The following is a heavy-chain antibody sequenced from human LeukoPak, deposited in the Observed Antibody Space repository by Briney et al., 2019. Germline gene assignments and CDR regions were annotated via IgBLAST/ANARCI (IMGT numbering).Heavy chain of an antibody. CDR3: ARGGGLDV. V-gene: IGHV3-7*03. CDR2: ISHNGNVN. CDR1: GFTFSSYW. Sequence: GGSLRLSCAASGFTFSSYWMNWARQAPGKGLEWVASISHNGNVNYYVDSVKGRFTISRDNAKNSLYLQMSNLRAEDTAVYFWARGGGLDVWGQGATVTVSS. J-gene: IGHJ6*02. D-gene: IGHD3-16*01.